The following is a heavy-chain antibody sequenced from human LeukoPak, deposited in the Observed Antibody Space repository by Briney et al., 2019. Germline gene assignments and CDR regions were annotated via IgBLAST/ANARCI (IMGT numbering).Heavy chain of an antibody. CDR3: ARKASETTTYAFDI. J-gene: IGHJ3*02. D-gene: IGHD4-17*01. CDR1: GFTFRNYA. V-gene: IGHV3-23*01. Sequence: GSLRLSCAASGFTFRNYAMSWVRQAPGKGLEWVSAISGSGENTYYADSVKGRFTISRDNAKNSLYLQMNSLRAEDTAVYYCARKASETTTYAFDIWGQGTMVTVSS. CDR2: ISGSGENT.